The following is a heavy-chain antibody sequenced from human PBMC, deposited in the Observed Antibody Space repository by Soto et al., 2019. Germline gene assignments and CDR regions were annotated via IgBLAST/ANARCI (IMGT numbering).Heavy chain of an antibody. CDR1: GFTFSSYS. Sequence: GGSLRLSCAASGFTFSSYSMNWVRQAPGKGLEWVSYISSSSSTIYYADSVKGRFTISRDNAKNSLYLQMNSLRAEDTAVYYCARVMRIVPAAISPFDYWGQGTLVTVSS. J-gene: IGHJ4*02. CDR3: ARVMRIVPAAISPFDY. D-gene: IGHD2-2*01. CDR2: ISSSSSTI. V-gene: IGHV3-48*01.